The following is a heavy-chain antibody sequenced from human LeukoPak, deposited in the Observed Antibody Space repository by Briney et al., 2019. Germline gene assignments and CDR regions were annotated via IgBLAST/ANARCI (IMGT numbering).Heavy chain of an antibody. CDR1: GFTFSTYS. Sequence: GGSLRLSCAASGFTFSTYSMNWVRQAPGKGLEWVSSITSPVGRIYYADSLKGRITISRDNARSSLYLQMNSLRAEDTAVYYCARGGNDYDAFDIWGQGTMVTVSS. V-gene: IGHV3-21*01. J-gene: IGHJ3*02. CDR3: ARGGNDYDAFDI. CDR2: ITSPVGRI. D-gene: IGHD4-11*01.